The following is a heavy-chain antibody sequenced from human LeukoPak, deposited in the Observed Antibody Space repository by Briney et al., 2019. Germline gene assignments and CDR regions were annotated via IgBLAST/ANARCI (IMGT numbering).Heavy chain of an antibody. V-gene: IGHV4-59*01. J-gene: IGHJ4*02. D-gene: IGHD4-23*01. CDR3: AREVRLYGGNSPGTFFFDY. CDR2: IYYSGST. CDR1: GGSISSYY. Sequence: SETLSLTCTVSGGSISSYYWSWIRQPPGKGLEWIGYIYYSGSTNCNPSLKSRVTISVDTSKNQFSLKLSSVTAADTAVYYCAREVRLYGGNSPGTFFFDYWGQGTLVTVSS.